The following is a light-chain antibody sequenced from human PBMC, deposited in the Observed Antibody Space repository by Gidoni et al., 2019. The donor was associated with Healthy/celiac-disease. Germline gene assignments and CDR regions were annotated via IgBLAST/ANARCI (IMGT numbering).Light chain of an antibody. V-gene: IGKV1-33*01. Sequence: IQMTQSPSSLSASVGDRVTITCQASQDISNYLNWYQQKPGKAPKLLIYDASNLETGVPSRFSGSGSGTDFTFTISSLQPEDIATYYCKQYDNLLGPGTKVDIK. CDR1: QDISNY. J-gene: IGKJ3*01. CDR3: KQYDNL. CDR2: DAS.